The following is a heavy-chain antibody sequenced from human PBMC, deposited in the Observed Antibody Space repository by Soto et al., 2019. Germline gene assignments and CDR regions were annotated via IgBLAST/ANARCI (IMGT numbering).Heavy chain of an antibody. Sequence: GGSLTLSCAASGFTISSDEMNWVRQAPGKGLEWVSYISTSGSTIYYADSVKSRFTISRDNAKNSLYLQMNSLRAEDTAIYYCARDGYCTSTSCYNPVWGQGTTVTVSS. V-gene: IGHV3-48*03. J-gene: IGHJ6*02. CDR3: ARDGYCTSTSCYNPV. D-gene: IGHD2-2*02. CDR1: GFTISSDE. CDR2: ISTSGSTI.